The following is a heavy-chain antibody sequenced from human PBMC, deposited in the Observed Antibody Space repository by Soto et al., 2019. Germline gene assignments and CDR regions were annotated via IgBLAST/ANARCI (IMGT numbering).Heavy chain of an antibody. CDR1: GFTFDAYA. Sequence: EVQLEESGGALVQPGWSLRLSCAASGFTFDAYAMHWVRQVLGKGLEWVSSISWNSGNIGYADSVKGRFTTSRDNAKNSLYLQMNSLRPEDTSLYYWVRSKGGYSYGTPFDYWGQGTLVTVSS. V-gene: IGHV3-9*01. CDR3: VRSKGGYSYGTPFDY. D-gene: IGHD5-18*01. CDR2: ISWNSGNI. J-gene: IGHJ4*02.